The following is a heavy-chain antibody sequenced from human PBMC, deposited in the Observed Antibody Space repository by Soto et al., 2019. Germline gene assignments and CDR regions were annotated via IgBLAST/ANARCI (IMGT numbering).Heavy chain of an antibody. CDR3: ATRKQWLVTYGMDV. V-gene: IGHV1-69*12. CDR2: IIPVFGTA. Sequence: QVQLVQSGAEVKKPGSSVKVSCKASGSTFSSYAISWVRQAPGQGLEWMGGIIPVFGTANYEKKFQGRVTITADESTSTAYMELSSLRSDDTAVYYCATRKQWLVTYGMDVWGQGTTVTVSS. J-gene: IGHJ6*02. D-gene: IGHD6-19*01. CDR1: GSTFSSYA.